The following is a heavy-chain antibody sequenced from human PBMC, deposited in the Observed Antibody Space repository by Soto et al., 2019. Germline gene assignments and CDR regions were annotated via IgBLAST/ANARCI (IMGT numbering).Heavy chain of an antibody. V-gene: IGHV4-34*01. CDR2: INHSGST. Sequence: ASQTMCVTCGVEEGSCGGYYGSCIRKHPGKGLEWIGEINHSGSTNYNPSLKSRVTISVDTSKNQFSLKLSSVTAADTAVYYCARGRGYDFWSGYRPYGTDVWGQGTTVTVSS. CDR1: EGSCGGYY. CDR3: ARGRGYDFWSGYRPYGTDV. J-gene: IGHJ6*02. D-gene: IGHD3-3*01.